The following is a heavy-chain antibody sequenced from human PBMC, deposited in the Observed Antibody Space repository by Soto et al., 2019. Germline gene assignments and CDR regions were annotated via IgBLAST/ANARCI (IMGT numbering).Heavy chain of an antibody. V-gene: IGHV4-39*01. J-gene: IGHJ4*02. D-gene: IGHD3-10*01. Sequence: QLQLQESGPGLAKPSETLSLTCTVSGGSISSSPYYWGWIRQPPEKGLEWIGSIYYTGTTYYNPSLKSRVTISVDTSKNQFSLKLSSVTAADTAVYYCARAEGNFDFWGQGTLVTVSS. CDR1: GGSISSSPYY. CDR3: ARAEGNFDF. CDR2: IYYTGTT.